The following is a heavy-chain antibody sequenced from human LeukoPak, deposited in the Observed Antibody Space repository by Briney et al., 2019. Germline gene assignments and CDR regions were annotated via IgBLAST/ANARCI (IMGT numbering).Heavy chain of an antibody. V-gene: IGHV4-59*08. J-gene: IGHJ4*02. CDR2: IYYSGST. CDR3: ARHSTASGYLNYFDY. Sequence: PSETLSLTCAVYGGSFSGYYWSWIRQPPGRGLEWIGYIYYSGSTNYNPSLKSRVTISVDTSKNQFSLKLSSVTAAGTAVYYCARHSTASGYLNYFDYWGQGTLVTVSS. CDR1: GGSFSGYY. D-gene: IGHD1-1*01.